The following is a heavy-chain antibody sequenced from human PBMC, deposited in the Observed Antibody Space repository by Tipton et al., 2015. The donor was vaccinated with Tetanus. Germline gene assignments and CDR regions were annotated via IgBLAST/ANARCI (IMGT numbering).Heavy chain of an antibody. CDR2: IWSDGNTK. J-gene: IGHJ6*02. CDR1: GFTFSNTG. D-gene: IGHD3-10*01. V-gene: IGHV3-33*07. CDR3: ARDHRPTSRGSESYYYYGLDV. Sequence: SLRLSCATSGFTFSNTGFFWVRQAPGKGLECVALIWSDGNTKYNVDSVKGRFTISRDNAKNSLSLEMNSLRADDTAVYYCARDHRPTSRGSESYYYYGLDVWGQGTTVTVSS.